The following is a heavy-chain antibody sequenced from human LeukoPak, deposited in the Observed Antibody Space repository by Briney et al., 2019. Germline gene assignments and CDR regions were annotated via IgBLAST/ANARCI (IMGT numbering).Heavy chain of an antibody. D-gene: IGHD6-19*01. Sequence: GGSLRLSCAASGFTFSTHSMNWVRQAPGKGLEWVSSISGSSSDIYYGDSVKGRFTISRDNAKNSLYLQMNSLRAEDTAVYYCASPRTEAVAAPWGQGTLVTVSS. V-gene: IGHV3-21*04. CDR2: ISGSSSDI. CDR3: ASPRTEAVAAP. CDR1: GFTFSTHS. J-gene: IGHJ5*02.